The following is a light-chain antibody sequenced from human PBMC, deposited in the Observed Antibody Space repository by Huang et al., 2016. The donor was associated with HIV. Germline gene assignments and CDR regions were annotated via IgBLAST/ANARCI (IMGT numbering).Light chain of an antibody. CDR1: QGIKNH. V-gene: IGKV1-16*02. Sequence: IQLTQSPSSLSASVGDTVTITCRASQGIKNHLALCQQKPGKDPKSLSYAAFNLQRGVPSKFSGSGSGTDFTLTIDSLQPEDFATYYCQQYNTYPITFGGGTKVEI. J-gene: IGKJ4*01. CDR3: QQYNTYPIT. CDR2: AAF.